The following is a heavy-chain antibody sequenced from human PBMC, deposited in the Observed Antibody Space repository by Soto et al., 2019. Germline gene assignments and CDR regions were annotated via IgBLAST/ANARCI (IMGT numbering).Heavy chain of an antibody. CDR3: AKRHVDTAMVTGYFDY. Sequence: ANYAQKFRGRVTITADESTSTAYMELSRLRSEDTAVYYCAKRHVDTAMVTGYFDYWGQGTLVTVSS. CDR2: A. V-gene: IGHV1-69*01. D-gene: IGHD5-18*01. J-gene: IGHJ4*02.